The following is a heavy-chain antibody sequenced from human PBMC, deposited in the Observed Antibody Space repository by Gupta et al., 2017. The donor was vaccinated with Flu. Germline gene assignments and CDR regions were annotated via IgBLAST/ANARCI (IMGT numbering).Heavy chain of an antibody. Sequence: VRQAPWKELEWCAANSGTGCTYSGDSVRGNFTISRDNSKNTLFLQLNGLRVEDTAVYYCAKGRPASVTYYLHVWGKGTTVTVSS. CDR2: NSGTGCT. J-gene: IGHJ6*03. V-gene: IGHV3-23*01. CDR3: AKGRPASVTYYLHV. D-gene: IGHD4-17*01.